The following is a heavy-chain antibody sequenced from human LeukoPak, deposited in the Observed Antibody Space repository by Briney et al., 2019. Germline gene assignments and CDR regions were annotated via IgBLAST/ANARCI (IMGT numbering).Heavy chain of an antibody. CDR2: IEYSGST. J-gene: IGHJ6*03. Sequence: PSETLSLTCSVSGYYIRSGNHWGWIRQPPGKGLEWIGSIEYSGSTYHNPSLKSRVTIALDTSNNQFSLKLSSVTAADTAVYYCARDRIVVRARYYYMGVWGKGTTVTVSS. CDR3: ARDRIVVRARYYYMGV. CDR1: GYYIRSGNH. D-gene: IGHD3-10*01. V-gene: IGHV4-38-2*02.